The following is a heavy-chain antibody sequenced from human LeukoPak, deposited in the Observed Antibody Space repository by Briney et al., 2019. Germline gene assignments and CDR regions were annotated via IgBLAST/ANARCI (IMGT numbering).Heavy chain of an antibody. V-gene: IGHV4-59*08. Sequence: SETLSLTCTVSGGSISSYYWSWIRQPPGKGLEWIGYIYYSGSTNYNPSLKSRVTISVDTPKNQFSLKLSSVTAADTAVYYCARRNGPYYYDSSGSYYFDYWGQGTLVTVSS. CDR2: IYYSGST. D-gene: IGHD3-22*01. CDR3: ARRNGPYYYDSSGSYYFDY. J-gene: IGHJ4*02. CDR1: GGSISSYY.